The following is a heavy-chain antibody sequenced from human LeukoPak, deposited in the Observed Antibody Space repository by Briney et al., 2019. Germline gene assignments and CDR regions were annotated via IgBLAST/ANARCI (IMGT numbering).Heavy chain of an antibody. CDR1: GGSFSSYY. CDR3: AGGTAMVSTDY. D-gene: IGHD5-18*01. Sequence: WETLTLTCTVSGGSFSSYYWSWIRQPPGKGLEWMGYIYYSGSNNYNPSLKCRVTISVDTSKNQFSLKLSSVTAADTAVYYCAGGTAMVSTDYWGQGTLVTVSS. J-gene: IGHJ4*02. CDR2: IYYSGSN. V-gene: IGHV4-59*01.